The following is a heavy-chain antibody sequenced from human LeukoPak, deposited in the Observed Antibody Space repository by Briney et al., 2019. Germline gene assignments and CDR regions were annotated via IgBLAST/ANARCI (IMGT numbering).Heavy chain of an antibody. CDR3: ARGSSGDWYRDYFDY. Sequence: GGSLRLSCAASGFTFSSYWMSWVRQAPGKGLEWVANIKQDGSEKYYVDSVKGRFTISRDNAKNSLCPQMNSLRAEDTAVYYCARGSSGDWYRDYFDYWGQGTLVTVSS. V-gene: IGHV3-7*01. CDR2: IKQDGSEK. CDR1: GFTFSSYW. D-gene: IGHD2-21*02. J-gene: IGHJ4*02.